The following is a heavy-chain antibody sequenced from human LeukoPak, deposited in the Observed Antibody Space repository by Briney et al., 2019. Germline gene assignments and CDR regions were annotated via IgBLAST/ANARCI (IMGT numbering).Heavy chain of an antibody. CDR2: ISSSSSTI. V-gene: IGHV3-48*01. CDR1: GFTFSSYS. J-gene: IGHJ6*03. CDR3: ARSSRSSWYRFYYYYYMDV. Sequence: GGSLRPSCAASGFTFSSYSMNWVRQAPGKGLEWVSYISSSSSTIYYADSVKGRFTISRDNAKNSLYLQMNSLRAEDTAVYYCARSSRSSWYRFYYYYYMDVWGKGTTVTVSS. D-gene: IGHD6-13*01.